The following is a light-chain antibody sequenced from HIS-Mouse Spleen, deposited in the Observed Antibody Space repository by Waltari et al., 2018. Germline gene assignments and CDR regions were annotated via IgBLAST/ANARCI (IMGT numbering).Light chain of an antibody. J-gene: IGLJ2*01. CDR1: SSDVGGYNY. Sequence: QSALTQPASVSGSPGQSITISCTGTSSDVGGYNYVSWYQQHPGKAPKLMIYDVSNRPSGGSNRFSGSKSGNTASLTISGLQAEDEADYYCSSYTSSSTLEVVFGGGTKLTVL. CDR3: SSYTSSSTLEVV. CDR2: DVS. V-gene: IGLV2-14*03.